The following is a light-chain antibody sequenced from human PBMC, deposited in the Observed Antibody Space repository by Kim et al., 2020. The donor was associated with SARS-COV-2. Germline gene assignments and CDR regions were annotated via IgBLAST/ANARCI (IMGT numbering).Light chain of an antibody. Sequence: DIQMTQSPSAMYASVGDRVTITCRASQGIGYYLAWFQQRPGKVPQRLIYAASSLQSGVPSRFSGSGSETEFTLTISSLQPEDFATYYCLQYSSYPSTFGQGTKVDIK. CDR3: LQYSSYPST. CDR2: AAS. V-gene: IGKV1-17*03. J-gene: IGKJ1*01. CDR1: QGIGYY.